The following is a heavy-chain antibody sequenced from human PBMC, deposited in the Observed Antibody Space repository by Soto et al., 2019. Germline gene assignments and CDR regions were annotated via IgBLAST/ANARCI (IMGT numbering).Heavy chain of an antibody. CDR3: ARGGRGYSFDQ. D-gene: IGHD5-18*01. Sequence: AQLVQSGAEVKKPGSSVKVSCKASEDTFSRYPISWVRQAPGQGLEWMGGIIPIAGTANYAQKFQGRVTISADKSTRIVYMQLSSLRSEDTAVYYCARGGRGYSFDQWGQGTLVTVSS. CDR2: IIPIAGTA. V-gene: IGHV1-69*06. J-gene: IGHJ4*02. CDR1: EDTFSRYP.